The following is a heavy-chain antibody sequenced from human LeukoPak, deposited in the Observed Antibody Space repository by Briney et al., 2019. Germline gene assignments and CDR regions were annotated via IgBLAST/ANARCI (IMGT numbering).Heavy chain of an antibody. CDR3: ARGSCSGGSCYHYYYMDV. CDR1: GGSITNYY. CDR2: IYYSGST. J-gene: IGHJ6*03. Sequence: SETLSLTCTVSGGSITNYYWSWIRQPPGKGLEWIGYIYYSGSTNYNPSLKSRVTISVDTSKNQFSLKLSSVTAADTAVYYCARGSCSGGSCYHYYYMDVWGKGTTVTVSS. D-gene: IGHD2-15*01. V-gene: IGHV4-59*12.